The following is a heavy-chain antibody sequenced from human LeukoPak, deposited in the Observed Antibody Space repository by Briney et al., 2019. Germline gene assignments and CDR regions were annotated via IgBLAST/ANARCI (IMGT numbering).Heavy chain of an antibody. D-gene: IGHD2-15*01. V-gene: IGHV4-39*01. CDR3: AREGSGY. Sequence: PSETLSLTCTVSGGSISSSSYYWGWIRQPPGKGLEWIGSIYYSGSTYYNPSLKSRVTISVDTSKNQFSLKLSSVTAADTAVYYCAREGSGYWGQGTLVTVSS. CDR2: IYYSGST. CDR1: GGSISSSSYY. J-gene: IGHJ4*02.